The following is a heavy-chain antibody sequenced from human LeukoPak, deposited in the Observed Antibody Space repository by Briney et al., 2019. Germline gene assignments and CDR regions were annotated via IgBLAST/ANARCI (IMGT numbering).Heavy chain of an antibody. CDR3: ARAPKNDAYDI. CDR2: INPNTGDA. J-gene: IGHJ3*02. Sequence: ASVSVSCKASGYTFSDYYIHWVRQAPGQGLEWVGWINPNTGDAHNAQNFQGRVTMTRDTTISTASMDLSRLRSDATAVYYCARAPKNDAYDIWGRGTLVTVSS. CDR1: GYTFSDYY. V-gene: IGHV1-2*02.